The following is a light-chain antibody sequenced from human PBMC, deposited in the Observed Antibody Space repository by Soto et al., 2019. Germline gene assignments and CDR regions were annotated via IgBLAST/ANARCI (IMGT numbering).Light chain of an antibody. CDR2: DAS. J-gene: IGKJ1*01. CDR3: QQYNSYTAWT. V-gene: IGKV1-5*01. CDR1: QSISSW. Sequence: DIQMTQSPSTLSASVGDRVTITCRASQSISSWLAWYQQKPGKAPKLLIYDASSLESGVPSRFSGSGSGTEFTLTISSLQPDDFATYCCQQYNSYTAWTFGQGTKVEIK.